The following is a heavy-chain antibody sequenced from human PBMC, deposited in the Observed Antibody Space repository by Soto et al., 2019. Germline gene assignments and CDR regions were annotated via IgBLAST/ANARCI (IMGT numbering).Heavy chain of an antibody. V-gene: IGHV3-11*06. J-gene: IGHJ6*02. CDR1: GFTFSDYY. Sequence: ESVGGLVKPGGSLRLSCAASGFTFSDYYMSWIRQAPGKGLEWVSYISSSSSYTNYADSVKGRFTISRDNAKNSLYLQMNSLRAEDTAVYYCAKSRIAAVAGGYYYGMDVWGQGTTVTVSS. D-gene: IGHD6-13*01. CDR3: AKSRIAAVAGGYYYGMDV. CDR2: ISSSSSYT.